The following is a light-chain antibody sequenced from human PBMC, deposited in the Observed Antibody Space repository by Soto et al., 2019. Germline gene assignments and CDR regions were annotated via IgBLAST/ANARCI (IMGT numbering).Light chain of an antibody. CDR3: QHYDGPPRT. J-gene: IGKJ2*02. Sequence: ETVLTQSPGTVSLSPGERATLSCTTSQSVRSNYLAWYQQKPGQAPRLLIYGVFNRATGIPARFSGSGSGTVFTLTISGLEPEESAVYYCQHYDGPPRTFGQGTKVVI. CDR1: QSVRSNY. V-gene: IGKV3-20*01. CDR2: GVF.